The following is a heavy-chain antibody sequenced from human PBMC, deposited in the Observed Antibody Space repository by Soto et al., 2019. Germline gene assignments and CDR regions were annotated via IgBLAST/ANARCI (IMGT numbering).Heavy chain of an antibody. CDR3: AREDRGYSYGYYYYYMDV. CDR1: GGTFSSYT. V-gene: IGHV1-69*04. D-gene: IGHD5-18*01. J-gene: IGHJ6*03. CDR2: IIPILGIA. Sequence: SVKVSCKASGGTFSSYTISWVRQAPGQGLEWMGRIIPILGIANYAQKFQGRVTMTADTSTSTAYMELRSLRSDDTAVYYCAREDRGYSYGYYYYYMDVWGKGTTVTVSS.